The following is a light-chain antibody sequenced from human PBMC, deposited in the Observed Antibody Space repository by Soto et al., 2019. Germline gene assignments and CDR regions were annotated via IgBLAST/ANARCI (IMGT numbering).Light chain of an antibody. Sequence: EVVLTQSPATLSLAPGERATLSCRASQFLSSYLAWYQQKPGQPPRLLIYDTSNRATGIPARFSGSRSGTDFTLTINRLEPEDFAVYYCQQYTRSPWTFGQGTKVDIK. CDR1: QFLSSY. CDR3: QQYTRSPWT. J-gene: IGKJ1*01. CDR2: DTS. V-gene: IGKV3-11*01.